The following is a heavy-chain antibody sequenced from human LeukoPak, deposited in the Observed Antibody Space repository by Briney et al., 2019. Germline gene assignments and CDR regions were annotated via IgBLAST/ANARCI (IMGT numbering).Heavy chain of an antibody. D-gene: IGHD1-26*01. J-gene: IGHJ4*02. Sequence: PGGSLRLSCAVSGFTFSSSWMHWVRQAPGRGLVWVSRISSDGRDIFYADSVKGRFTISRDNSKNMLYLQMNSLRAEDTAVYYCARDKGAATEERSDYWGQGTLVTVSS. CDR3: ARDKGAATEERSDY. CDR1: GFTFSSSW. CDR2: ISSDGRDI. V-gene: IGHV3-74*01.